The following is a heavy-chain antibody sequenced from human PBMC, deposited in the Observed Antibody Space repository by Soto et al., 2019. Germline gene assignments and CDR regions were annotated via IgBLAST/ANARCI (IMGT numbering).Heavy chain of an antibody. Sequence: SETLSLTCSVSCTSLRSGDYYWSWIRQHPGKGLEWIGYIYYSGSPYYNPSLKSRVSISVDTSKNQFSLKLSSLTAADTAVYYCARLSASGPHKPYYFDYWGQGTLVTVSS. J-gene: IGHJ4*02. CDR3: ARLSASGPHKPYYFDY. V-gene: IGHV4-31*03. CDR1: CTSLRSGDYY. D-gene: IGHD3-10*01. CDR2: IYYSGSP.